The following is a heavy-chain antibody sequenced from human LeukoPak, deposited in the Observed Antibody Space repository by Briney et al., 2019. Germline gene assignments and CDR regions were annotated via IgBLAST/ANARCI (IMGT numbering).Heavy chain of an antibody. J-gene: IGHJ4*02. V-gene: IGHV3-21*01. CDR3: ARRPSGSYLKCLDY. CDR2: ISSGAKYV. Sequence: GGSLRLSCVASGFSFRTYSMNWVRQAPGKGLEWVSSISSGAKYVYYADSVKGRFTISRDNAKTSLYLQMNSLRAEDTAVYYCARRPSGSYLKCLDYWGQGTLVTVSS. CDR1: GFSFRTYS. D-gene: IGHD1-26*01.